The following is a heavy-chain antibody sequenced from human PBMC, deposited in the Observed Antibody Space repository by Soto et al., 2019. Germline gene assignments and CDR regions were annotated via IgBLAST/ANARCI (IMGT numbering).Heavy chain of an antibody. D-gene: IGHD1-26*01. CDR3: ARVPRELPRRFDY. J-gene: IGHJ4*02. V-gene: IGHV1-69*06. CDR2: IIPIFGTA. Sequence: ASVKVSCKASGGTFSSYAISWVRQAPGQGLEWMGGIIPIFGTANYAQKFQGRVTITADKSTSTAYMELSSLRSEDTAVYYCARVPRELPRRFDYWGQGTLVTVSS. CDR1: GGTFSSYA.